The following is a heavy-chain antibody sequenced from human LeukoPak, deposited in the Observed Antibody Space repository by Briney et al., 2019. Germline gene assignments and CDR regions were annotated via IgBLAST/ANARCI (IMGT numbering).Heavy chain of an antibody. J-gene: IGHJ3*02. D-gene: IGHD6-19*01. CDR1: GFTFSSHW. V-gene: IGHV3-74*03. CDR3: ARSKGWYSTDAFDI. Sequence: GGSLRLSCAASGFTFSSHWTHWVRQAPRKELVWVSRINGDGSNTTYADSVKGRFTISRDNAKNTLSLQLNSLRAEDTAVYHCARSKGWYSTDAFDIWGQGTMVTVSS. CDR2: INGDGSNT.